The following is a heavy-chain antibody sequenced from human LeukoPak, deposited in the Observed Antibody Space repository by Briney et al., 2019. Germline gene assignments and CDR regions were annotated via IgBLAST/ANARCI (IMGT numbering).Heavy chain of an antibody. CDR3: AKDRPNYYGSNGHYYRRDGDY. Sequence: GGSLRLSCAASGFTFSIYAMSWVRQAPGKGRQWVSSITSSGDRTYYGDSVKGGFTISRDNSENMLYLQMNSLRVQDAAVYFCAKDRPNYYGSNGHYYRRDGDYWGQGTLVTVSS. CDR2: ITSSGDRT. J-gene: IGHJ4*02. CDR1: GFTFSIYA. V-gene: IGHV3-23*01. D-gene: IGHD3-22*01.